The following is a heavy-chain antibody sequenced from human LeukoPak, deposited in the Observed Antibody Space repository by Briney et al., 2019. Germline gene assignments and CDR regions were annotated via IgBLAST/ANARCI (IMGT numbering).Heavy chain of an antibody. V-gene: IGHV3-48*04. Sequence: GGSLRLSCAASGFNFRTYSMNWVRQAPGKGLEWISFISSESITMYYADSVKGRFTISRDNANNLLYLQMNSLRAEDTAVYYCAGESFAARWDWGQGTLVTVSS. CDR3: AGESFAARWD. J-gene: IGHJ4*02. CDR1: GFNFRTYS. D-gene: IGHD6-6*01. CDR2: ISSESITM.